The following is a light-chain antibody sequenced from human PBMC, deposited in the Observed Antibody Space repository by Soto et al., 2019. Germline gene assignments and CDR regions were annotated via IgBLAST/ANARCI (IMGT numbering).Light chain of an antibody. CDR1: QSVGSSY. V-gene: IGKV3-20*01. CDR3: QHHGSSWT. CDR2: GAS. J-gene: IGKJ1*01. Sequence: EIVLTQSPGTLSLSPGERATLSCRASQSVGSSYLAWYQQKPGQAPRLLIYGASTRATGIPDRFSGSWSGTDFTLTISRLEPEDFAEYYWQHHGSSWTFGQGTKVEIK.